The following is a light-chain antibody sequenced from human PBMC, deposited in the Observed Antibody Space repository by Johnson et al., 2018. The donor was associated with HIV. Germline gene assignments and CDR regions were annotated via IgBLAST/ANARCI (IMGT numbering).Light chain of an antibody. V-gene: IGLV1-51*02. J-gene: IGLJ1*01. CDR1: SSNIGNNY. CDR3: ATCDNSLRV. CDR2: ENN. Sequence: HSVLTQPPSVSAAPGQKVTISCSGSSSNIGNNYVSWYPQLPGTAPKLLIYENNKRPSGIPDRFSGSRSGTSATLGITGLQTGDEANYYCATCDNSLRVFGTGTRVTVL.